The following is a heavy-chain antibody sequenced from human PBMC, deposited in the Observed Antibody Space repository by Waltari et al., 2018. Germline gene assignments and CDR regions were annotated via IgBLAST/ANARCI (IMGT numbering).Heavy chain of an antibody. CDR3: ARRSIFGAFDY. CDR2: IYYDGKT. J-gene: IGHJ4*02. Sequence: QVQLQESGPGLVKPSENLSLTCTVPCDSIRGYYWKSIRQPPGKGLEWIGFIYYDGKTNYNPSLKSRLTISVDTSKNQFSLELSSVTAADTAVYYCARRSIFGAFDYWGQGALVAVSS. D-gene: IGHD3-3*01. CDR1: CDSIRGYY. V-gene: IGHV4-59*08.